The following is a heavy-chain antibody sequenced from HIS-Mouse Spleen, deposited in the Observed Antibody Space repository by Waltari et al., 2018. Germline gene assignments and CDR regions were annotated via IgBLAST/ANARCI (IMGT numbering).Heavy chain of an antibody. CDR1: GGSISSGGYY. Sequence: QVQLQESGPGLVKPSQTLSLTCTVSGGSISSGGYYWSWIRRHPGKGLEWVGYIDYSGSPYDNPSQKSRVTISVDTSKNQFSLKLSSVTAADTAVYYCARGEGRELKVDYWGQGTLVTVSS. J-gene: IGHJ4*02. CDR3: ARGEGRELKVDY. V-gene: IGHV4-31*03. D-gene: IGHD1-7*01. CDR2: IDYSGSP.